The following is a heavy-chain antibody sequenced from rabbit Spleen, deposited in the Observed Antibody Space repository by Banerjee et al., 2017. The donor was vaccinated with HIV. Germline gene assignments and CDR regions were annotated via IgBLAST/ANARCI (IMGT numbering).Heavy chain of an antibody. CDR3: ARDLAGAIGWNFNL. CDR2: INSFTCRL. CDR1: GFSFTYGYV. Sequence: QSLEESGGGLVKPGASLTLTCTASGFSFTYGYVMSWVSQAPGKGLEWIASINSFTCRLVYTAWAKDRFAISKASWTPVTLQMTSLTAADTARYFCARDLAGAIGWNFNLWGPGTLVTVS. D-gene: IGHD4-1*01. V-gene: IGHV1S40*01. J-gene: IGHJ4*01.